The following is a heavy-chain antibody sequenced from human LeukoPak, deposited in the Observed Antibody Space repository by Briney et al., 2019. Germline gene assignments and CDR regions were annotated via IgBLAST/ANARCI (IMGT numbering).Heavy chain of an antibody. V-gene: IGHV3-33*01. CDR3: ASSPQGYYGDYLGAFDI. CDR1: GFTFSSYG. D-gene: IGHD4-17*01. Sequence: GGSLRLSCAASGFTFSSYGMHWVRQAPGKGLEWVAVIWYDGSNKYYADSVKGRFTISRDNSKNTLYLQMNSLRAEDTAVYYCASSPQGYYGDYLGAFDIWGQGTMVTVSS. J-gene: IGHJ3*02. CDR2: IWYDGSNK.